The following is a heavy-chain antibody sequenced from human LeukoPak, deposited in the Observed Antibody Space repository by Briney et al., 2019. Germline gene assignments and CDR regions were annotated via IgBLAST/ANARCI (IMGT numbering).Heavy chain of an antibody. CDR2: INPSGGST. CDR3: ARGDARAAADTY. J-gene: IGHJ4*02. V-gene: IGHV1-46*04. Sequence: ASVKVSCKASGYTFTRYYMHWVRQAPGQGLEWMGIINPSGGSTSYAQKLQGRVTMTRDMSTSTVYMELRSLRSDDTAVYYCARGDARAAADTYWGQGTLVTVSS. D-gene: IGHD6-13*01. CDR1: GYTFTRYY.